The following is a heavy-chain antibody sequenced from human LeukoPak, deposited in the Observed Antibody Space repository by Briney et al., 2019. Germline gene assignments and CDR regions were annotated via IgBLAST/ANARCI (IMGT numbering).Heavy chain of an antibody. CDR3: AKAPVTSCRGAYCYPFDS. CDR1: GFTFSSYA. D-gene: IGHD2-21*01. J-gene: IGHJ4*02. Sequence: GGSLRLSCAASGFTFSSYAMSWVRQAPGKGLGWVSAISGSGGSTYYADSVKGRFTISRDNSKNTLYLQMKSLRAEDAAVYYCAKAPVTSCRGAYCYPFDSWGQGTVVTVSS. CDR2: ISGSGGST. V-gene: IGHV3-23*01.